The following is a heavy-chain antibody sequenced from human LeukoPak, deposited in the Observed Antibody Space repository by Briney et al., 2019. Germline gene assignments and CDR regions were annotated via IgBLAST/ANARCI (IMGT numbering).Heavy chain of an antibody. V-gene: IGHV3-74*01. J-gene: IGHJ4*02. Sequence: GSLRLSCAASGFTFSSYWMHWVRQAPGKGLVWVSRINSDGSSTSYADSVKGRFAISRDNAKNTLYLQMNSLRAEDTAVYYCAKLLTSSGWYSDYWGQGTLVTVSS. CDR1: GFTFSSYW. CDR3: AKLLTSSGWYSDY. CDR2: INSDGSST. D-gene: IGHD6-19*01.